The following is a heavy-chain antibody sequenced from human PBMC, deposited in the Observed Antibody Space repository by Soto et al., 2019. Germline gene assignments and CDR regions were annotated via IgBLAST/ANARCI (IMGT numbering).Heavy chain of an antibody. D-gene: IGHD3-16*01. J-gene: IGHJ4*02. CDR1: GGSISSSSYY. V-gene: IGHV4-39*01. CDR2: IYYSGST. Sequence: SETLSLTCTVSGGSISSSSYYWGWIRQPPGKGLEWIGSIYYSGSTYYNPSLKSRVTISVDTSKNQFSLKMSSLTAADTAVYYCARHSIIGGFDYWGQGTLVTVSS. CDR3: ARHSIIGGFDY.